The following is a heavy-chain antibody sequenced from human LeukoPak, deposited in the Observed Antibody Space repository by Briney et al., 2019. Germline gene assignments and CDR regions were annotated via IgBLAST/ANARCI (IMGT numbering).Heavy chain of an antibody. D-gene: IGHD3-10*01. V-gene: IGHV4-34*01. Sequence: SETLSLTCAVYGGSFSGYYWSWIRQPPGKGLEWIGEINHSGSTNYNPSLKSRVTISVDTSKNQFSLKLSSVTAADTAVYYCARERARYYGPKKMDVWGKGTTVTVSS. J-gene: IGHJ6*04. CDR2: INHSGST. CDR1: GGSFSGYY. CDR3: ARERARYYGPKKMDV.